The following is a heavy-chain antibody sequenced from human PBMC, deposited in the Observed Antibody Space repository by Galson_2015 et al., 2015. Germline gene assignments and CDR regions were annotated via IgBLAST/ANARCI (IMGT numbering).Heavy chain of an antibody. V-gene: IGHV4-39*07. CDR3: ARAQYYSDSSGYYQAGFDY. D-gene: IGHD3-22*01. Sequence: SETLSLTCTVSGGSVSSSSYYWGWIRQPPGKGLEWIGSTYYSGTTYYNPSLKSRVTISVDTSKYQFSLKLSSVTAADTAVYYCARAQYYSDSSGYYQAGFDYWGQGTLVTVSS. CDR1: GGSVSSSSYY. CDR2: TYYSGTT. J-gene: IGHJ4*02.